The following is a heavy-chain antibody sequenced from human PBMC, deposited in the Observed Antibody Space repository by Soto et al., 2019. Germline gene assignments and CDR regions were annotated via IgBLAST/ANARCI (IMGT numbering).Heavy chain of an antibody. V-gene: IGHV1-46*01. CDR3: ARDLAAFGEPYPWFDP. Sequence: ASVKVSCKASGYTFTSYYMHWVRQAPGQGLEWMGIINPSGGSTSYAQKFQGRVTMTRDTSTSTVYMELSSLRSEDTAVYYCARDLAAFGEPYPWFDPWGQGTLVTVSS. J-gene: IGHJ5*02. CDR1: GYTFTSYY. D-gene: IGHD3-10*01. CDR2: INPSGGST.